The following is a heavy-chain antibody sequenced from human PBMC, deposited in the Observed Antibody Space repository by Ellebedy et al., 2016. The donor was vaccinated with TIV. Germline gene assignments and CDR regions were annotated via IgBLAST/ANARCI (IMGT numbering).Heavy chain of an antibody. CDR3: ARAGGPSAVAQQYYRYYGMDV. J-gene: IGHJ6*02. Sequence: AASVKVSCKASGYPFTGYYLHWVRQAPGQGIEWVGWINPNSGDTKYAQKFQGRVTVTWDTSISTVYMELTSLRSDDTAVYFCARAGGPSAVAQQYYRYYGMDVWGRGTSVTVSS. CDR1: GYPFTGYY. V-gene: IGHV1-2*02. CDR2: INPNSGDT. D-gene: IGHD1-26*01.